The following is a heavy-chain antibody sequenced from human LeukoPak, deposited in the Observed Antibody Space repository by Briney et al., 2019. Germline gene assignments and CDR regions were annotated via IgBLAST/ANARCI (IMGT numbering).Heavy chain of an antibody. Sequence: SETLSLTCTVSGDSISSYYWSWVRQPPGKGLEWIGYIYYSGSTNYNPSLKSRVTISVDTSKNQFSLKLSSVTAADTAVYYCARDGGYSYGNAFDIWGQGTMVTVSS. CDR3: ARDGGYSYGNAFDI. V-gene: IGHV4-59*01. CDR1: GDSISSYY. CDR2: IYYSGST. D-gene: IGHD5-18*01. J-gene: IGHJ3*02.